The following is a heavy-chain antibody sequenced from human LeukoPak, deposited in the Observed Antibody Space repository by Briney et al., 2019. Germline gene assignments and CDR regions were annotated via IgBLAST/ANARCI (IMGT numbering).Heavy chain of an antibody. CDR3: ARDGLRYFDARGTLGY. V-gene: IGHV1-18*01. Sequence: ASVKVSCKASVYTFTNYGISWVRQAPGQGLEWMGWISAYNGNTNYAQKLQGRVTMTTDTSTSTAYMELRSLRSDDTAVYYCARDGLRYFDARGTLGYWGQGTLVTVSS. CDR2: ISAYNGNT. CDR1: VYTFTNYG. J-gene: IGHJ4*02. D-gene: IGHD3-9*01.